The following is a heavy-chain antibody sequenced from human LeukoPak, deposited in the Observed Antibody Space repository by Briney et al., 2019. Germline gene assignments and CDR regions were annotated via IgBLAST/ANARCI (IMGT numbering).Heavy chain of an antibody. J-gene: IGHJ4*02. Sequence: GSLRLSCAASGFTFSSYAMSWVRQPPGKGLEWIGSIYYSGSTYYNPSLKSRVTISVDTSKNQFSLKLSSVTAADTAVYYCARQAGDLRLDYWGQGTLVTVSS. CDR3: ARQAGDLRLDY. CDR1: GFTFSSYA. CDR2: IYYSGST. V-gene: IGHV4-39*01. D-gene: IGHD3-16*01.